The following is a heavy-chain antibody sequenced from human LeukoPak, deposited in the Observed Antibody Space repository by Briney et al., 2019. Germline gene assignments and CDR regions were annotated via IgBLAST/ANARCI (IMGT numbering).Heavy chain of an antibody. CDR1: GGSISSGSYY. D-gene: IGHD3-10*01. CDR3: ARNPSLWFGAQIAENWFDP. J-gene: IGHJ5*02. Sequence: PSETLSLTCTVSGGSISSGSYYWSWIRQPAGTGLEWIGRIYTSGSTNYNPSLKSRVTISVDTSKNQFSLKLSSVTAADTAVYYCARNPSLWFGAQIAENWFDPWGQGTLVTVSS. CDR2: IYTSGST. V-gene: IGHV4-61*02.